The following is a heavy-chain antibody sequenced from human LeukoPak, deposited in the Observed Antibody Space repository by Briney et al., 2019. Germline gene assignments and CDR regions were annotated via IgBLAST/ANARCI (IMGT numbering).Heavy chain of an antibody. CDR1: EFIFSSYS. D-gene: IGHD3-10*01. CDR2: ISRSSAYI. V-gene: IGHV3-21*01. J-gene: IGHJ3*02. Sequence: PGESLRLSCAAFEFIFSSYSMNWVRQAPGKGLEWVSSISRSSAYIYYADSVKGRFTISRDNAKNSLYLQMNSLRAEDTAVYYCASFPPYMVRTDAFDIWAKGQWSPSLQ. CDR3: ASFPPYMVRTDAFDI.